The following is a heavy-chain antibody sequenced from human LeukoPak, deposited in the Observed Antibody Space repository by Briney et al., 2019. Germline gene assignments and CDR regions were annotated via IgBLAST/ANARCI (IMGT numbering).Heavy chain of an antibody. Sequence: ASVKVSCKASGYTFINHWMHWVRQAPGQGLEWVGLINPTGTRTLYAQKFQGRITLNRDMSTSTIYLELTSLRSDDTAFYYCARDLRTVTVAGLGVFDIWGQGTIVSVSS. J-gene: IGHJ3*02. CDR3: ARDLRTVTVAGLGVFDI. V-gene: IGHV1-46*01. CDR1: GYTFINHW. D-gene: IGHD6-19*01. CDR2: INPTGTRT.